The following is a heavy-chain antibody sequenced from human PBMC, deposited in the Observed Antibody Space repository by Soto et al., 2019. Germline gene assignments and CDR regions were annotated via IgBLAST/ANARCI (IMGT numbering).Heavy chain of an antibody. CDR3: ARGGLYSSSSRVYYYYYMDV. J-gene: IGHJ6*03. CDR1: GFTVSSNY. V-gene: IGHV3-66*01. CDR2: IYSGGST. Sequence: GGSLRLSCAASGFTVSSNYMSWVRQAPGKGLEWVSVIYSGGSTYYADSVKGRFTISRDNSKNTLYLQMNSLRAEDTAVYYCARGGLYSSSSRVYYYYYMDVWGKGTTVTVSS. D-gene: IGHD6-6*01.